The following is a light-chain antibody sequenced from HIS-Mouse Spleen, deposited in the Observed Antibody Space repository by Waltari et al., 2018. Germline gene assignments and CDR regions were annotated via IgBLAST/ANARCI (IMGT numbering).Light chain of an antibody. CDR2: GAS. CDR3: QQYNNWPPLT. J-gene: IGKJ4*01. Sequence: EIVMTQSPATLSVSPGERATLSCRASQSVSSNLAWYQQQPGQAPRLLIYGASIRATGIPARFSGSGSGTEFTLTISILQSEDFAVYYCQQYNNWPPLTFGGGTKVEIK. V-gene: IGKV3D-15*03. CDR1: QSVSSN.